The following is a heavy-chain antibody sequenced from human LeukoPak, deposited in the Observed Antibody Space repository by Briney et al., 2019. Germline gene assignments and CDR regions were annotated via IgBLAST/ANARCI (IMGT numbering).Heavy chain of an antibody. CDR1: GGSISSYY. CDR3: ARDAGNDAFDI. V-gene: IGHV4-59*01. CDR2: IYYSGST. J-gene: IGHJ3*02. Sequence: PSETLSLTCTVSGGSISSYYWSWIRQPPGKGLEWIGYIYYSGSTYYNPSLKSRVTISVDTSKNQFSLKLSSVTAADTAVYYCARDAGNDAFDIWGQGTMVTVSS.